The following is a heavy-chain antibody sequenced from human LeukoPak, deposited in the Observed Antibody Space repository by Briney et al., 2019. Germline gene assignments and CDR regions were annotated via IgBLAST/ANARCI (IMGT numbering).Heavy chain of an antibody. J-gene: IGHJ5*02. D-gene: IGHD3-22*01. Sequence: ASVKVSCKASGYTFTSYDINWVRQATGQGLEWMGWMNPNSGNTGYAQKFQGRVTMTRNTSISTAYMELSSLRPEDTAVYYCARGIYSNYYDNWFDHWGQGTLVTVSS. CDR3: ARGIYSNYYDNWFDH. CDR2: MNPNSGNT. V-gene: IGHV1-8*01. CDR1: GYTFTSYD.